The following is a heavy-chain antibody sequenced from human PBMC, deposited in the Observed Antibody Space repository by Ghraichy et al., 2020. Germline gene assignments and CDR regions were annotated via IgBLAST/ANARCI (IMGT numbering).Heavy chain of an antibody. V-gene: IGHV4-39*01. Sequence: SETLSLTCSVSGDSISSSSYLWGWIRQPPGQGLEWIGSIYYSGTTYYNPSLKSRVSISVDTSKNQFSLNLSSVIAADTAVYYVARSRSGSIIITFGGIVARLDVWGKGTTVTVAS. CDR2: IYYSGTT. CDR1: GDSISSSSYL. J-gene: IGHJ6*03. CDR3: ARSRSGSIIITFGGIVARLDV. D-gene: IGHD3-16*02.